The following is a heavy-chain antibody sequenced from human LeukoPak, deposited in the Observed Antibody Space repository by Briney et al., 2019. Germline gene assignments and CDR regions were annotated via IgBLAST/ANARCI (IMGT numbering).Heavy chain of an antibody. CDR2: INNDGSGT. D-gene: IGHD6-19*01. V-gene: IGHV3-74*01. Sequence: GGSLRLSCAASGFTFSSHWIHWVRHAPGKGLGWVSRINNDGSGTRYADSVKGRFTISRDNAKNTLHLQMNGLRAEDTAVYYCARGSVADSFDYWGQGTLVTVSS. CDR3: ARGSVADSFDY. CDR1: GFTFSSHW. J-gene: IGHJ4*02.